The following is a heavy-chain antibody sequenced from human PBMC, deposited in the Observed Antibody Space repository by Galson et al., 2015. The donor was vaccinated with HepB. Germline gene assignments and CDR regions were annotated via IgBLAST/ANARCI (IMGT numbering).Heavy chain of an antibody. V-gene: IGHV6-1*01. CDR3: ARDLGIAARLHYYYMDV. D-gene: IGHD6-6*01. J-gene: IGHJ6*03. Sequence: CAISGDSVSSNSAAWNWIRQSPSRGLEWLGRTYYWSKWYNDYAVSVKSRITINPDTSKNQFSLQLNSVTPEDTAVYCCARDLGIAARLHYYYMDVWGKGTTVTVSS. CDR1: GDSVSSNSAA. CDR2: TYYWSKWYN.